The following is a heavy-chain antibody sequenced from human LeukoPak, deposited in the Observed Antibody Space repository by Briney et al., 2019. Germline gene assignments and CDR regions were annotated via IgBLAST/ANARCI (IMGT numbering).Heavy chain of an antibody. Sequence: SETLSLTCTVSTGSISTYFWSWIRQPPGKGLEWIGYIDYTGTTNYNPSLKSRVTISVDTSKNHFSLKLNSVTAADTALYYCARGSDDSSGYPGYWGEGTLVTVSP. J-gene: IGHJ4*02. V-gene: IGHV4-59*13. D-gene: IGHD3-22*01. CDR3: ARGSDDSSGYPGY. CDR2: IDYTGTT. CDR1: TGSISTYF.